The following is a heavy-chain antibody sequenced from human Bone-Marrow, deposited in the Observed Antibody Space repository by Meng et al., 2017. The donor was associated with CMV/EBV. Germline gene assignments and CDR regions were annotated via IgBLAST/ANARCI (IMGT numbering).Heavy chain of an antibody. CDR2: IYPGDSDS. CDR3: ARCGGYRSQRFDP. Sequence: GESLKISCKGLGYSFPRFWLAWVRQTPGQGLEWMGFIYPGDSDSKYNPSFQGQVTFSVDKSISTAYLHLSSLKASDTAMYFCARCGGYRSQRFDPWGQGTLVTVPS. J-gene: IGHJ5*02. D-gene: IGHD5-12*01. CDR1: GYSFPRFW. V-gene: IGHV5-51*01.